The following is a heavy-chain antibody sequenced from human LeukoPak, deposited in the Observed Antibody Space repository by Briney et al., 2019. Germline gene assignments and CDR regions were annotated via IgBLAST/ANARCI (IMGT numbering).Heavy chain of an antibody. D-gene: IGHD6-19*01. V-gene: IGHV1-69*13. CDR1: GGTFSSYA. J-gene: IGHJ6*01. CDR2: IIPIFGTA. CDR3: ARGAEVAATYYYYGMDV. Sequence: ASVKVSCKASGGTFSSYAISWVRQDPGQGLEWMGGIIPIFGTANYAQKFQGRVSITADESTSTAYMELSSLRSEDTAVYYCARGAEVAATYYYYGMDVWGQGTTVTVSS.